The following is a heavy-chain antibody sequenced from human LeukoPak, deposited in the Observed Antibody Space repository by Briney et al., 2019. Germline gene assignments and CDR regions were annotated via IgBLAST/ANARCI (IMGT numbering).Heavy chain of an antibody. Sequence: SETLSLTCAVYGGSFSGYYWTWIRQPPGKGREWIGEIHYSGRINYNPSLKSRVTTSADTSNNHFSFMMNSVTAADTAVYYCSRGTDAYKCGNSWGQGTLVTLSS. D-gene: IGHD5-24*01. CDR2: IHYSGRI. CDR1: GGSFSGYY. CDR3: SRGTDAYKCGNS. J-gene: IGHJ4*02. V-gene: IGHV4-34*01.